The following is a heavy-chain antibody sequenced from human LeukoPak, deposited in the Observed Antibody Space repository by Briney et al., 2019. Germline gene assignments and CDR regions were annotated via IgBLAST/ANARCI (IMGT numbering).Heavy chain of an antibody. CDR2: ISGGGAGT. D-gene: IGHD2-2*01. CDR3: ARLPAAINGYFDP. J-gene: IGHJ5*02. V-gene: IGHV3-23*01. Sequence: GGSLRLSCAASRFTFSSYAMSWVRQAPGKGLEWVSAISGGGAGTYYTDSVKGRFTISRDNSKNTLYLQMYSLRAEDTAVYYCARLPAAINGYFDPWGQGTLVTVSS. CDR1: RFTFSSYA.